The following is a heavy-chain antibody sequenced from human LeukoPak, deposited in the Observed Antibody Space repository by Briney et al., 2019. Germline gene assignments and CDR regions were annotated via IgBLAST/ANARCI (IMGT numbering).Heavy chain of an antibody. D-gene: IGHD6-19*01. CDR3: ATCLPRGVEVAGADS. CDR2: ISSSAVNI. V-gene: IGHV3-48*01. Sequence: GGSLRLSCAASGFTVSSNYMSWVRQAPGKGLEWVSYISSSAVNIYYADSVKGRFTISRDNAKNSLFLQMNSLRAEDTAVYYCATCLPRGVEVAGADSWGQGTLVTVSS. J-gene: IGHJ4*02. CDR1: GFTVSSNY.